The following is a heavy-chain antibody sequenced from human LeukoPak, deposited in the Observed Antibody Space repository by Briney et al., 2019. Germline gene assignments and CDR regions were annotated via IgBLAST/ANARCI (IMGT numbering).Heavy chain of an antibody. Sequence: GGSLRLSCAASGFTFDDYGMSWVRQAPGKGLEWVSGINWNGGSTGYADSVKGRFTISRDNSKNTLYLQMNSLRAEDTAVYYCAKGGDCYSYWGRGTLVTVSS. D-gene: IGHD2-21*02. V-gene: IGHV3-20*04. CDR2: INWNGGST. J-gene: IGHJ4*02. CDR1: GFTFDDYG. CDR3: AKGGDCYSY.